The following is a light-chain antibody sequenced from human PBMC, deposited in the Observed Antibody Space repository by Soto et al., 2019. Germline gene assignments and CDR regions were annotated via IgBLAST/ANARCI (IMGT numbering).Light chain of an antibody. CDR3: QEYIQWPPGM. CDR2: DTF. V-gene: IGKV3-15*01. J-gene: IGKJ1*01. CDR1: QFVSSR. Sequence: EIVVTQSPATLSASPGERVTLSCMASQFVSSRLAWYQQRPGQVPRLLIYDTFTRAPGISARFSGSGSGTEFTLTISSLQSEDFAVYYCQEYIQWPPGMFGPGTKVDIK.